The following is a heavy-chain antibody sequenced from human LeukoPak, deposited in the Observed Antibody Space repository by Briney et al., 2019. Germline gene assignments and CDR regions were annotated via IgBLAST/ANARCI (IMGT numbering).Heavy chain of an antibody. CDR2: IDPSDSYT. V-gene: IGHV5-10-1*01. J-gene: IGHJ4*02. D-gene: IGHD5-18*01. CDR3: ARRGRYSYGSYFDY. CDR1: GYRLTSYW. Sequence: GESLRISCKGSGYRLTSYWISWVRQMPGKGLEWMGRIDPSDSYTNYSPSFQGHVTISADKSITTAYLQWSSLKASDTAMYYCARRGRYSYGSYFDYWGQGTLVTVSS.